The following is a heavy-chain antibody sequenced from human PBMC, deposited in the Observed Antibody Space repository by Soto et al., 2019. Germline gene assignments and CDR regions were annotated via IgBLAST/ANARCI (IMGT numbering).Heavy chain of an antibody. D-gene: IGHD3-10*01. Sequence: QVQLQESGPGLVKPSETLSLTCTVSGGSVSSGSYYWSWIRQPPGKGLEWIGYIYYSGSTNYNPSLKSRVTISVDTSKNQFSRKLGSVTAADTAVYYCARGARGVRGVIYFDYWGQGTLVTVSS. CDR3: ARGARGVRGVIYFDY. V-gene: IGHV4-61*01. CDR1: GGSVSSGSYY. J-gene: IGHJ4*02. CDR2: IYYSGST.